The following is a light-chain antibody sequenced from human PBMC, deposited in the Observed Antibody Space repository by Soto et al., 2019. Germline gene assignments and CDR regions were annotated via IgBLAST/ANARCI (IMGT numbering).Light chain of an antibody. V-gene: IGLV2-14*01. CDR2: EVS. CDR3: SSYTNSSTWV. J-gene: IGLJ3*02. Sequence: QSALTQPASVSGSPGQSITISCTGTSSDVGGYNYVSWYQQHPGKAPKLMIYEVSNRPSGVSNRFSGSKSGNTASLTISGLQAEDEAEYYCSSYTNSSTWVFGGGTKVTVL. CDR1: SSDVGGYNY.